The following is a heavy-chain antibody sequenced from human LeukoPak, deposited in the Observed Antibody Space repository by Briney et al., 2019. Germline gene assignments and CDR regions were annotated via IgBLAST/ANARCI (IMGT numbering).Heavy chain of an antibody. J-gene: IGHJ6*02. Sequence: GRSLRLSCVASGLRFDDYAMNWVRQAPGKGLEGVSSISWNSGTIGYGDSVKGRFTISRDNAKNSLYLQMNSLRAEDTALYYCAKGKGGYYYYGMDVWGQGTTVTVSS. CDR1: GLRFDDYA. CDR2: ISWNSGTI. CDR3: AKGKGGYYYYGMDV. V-gene: IGHV3-9*01.